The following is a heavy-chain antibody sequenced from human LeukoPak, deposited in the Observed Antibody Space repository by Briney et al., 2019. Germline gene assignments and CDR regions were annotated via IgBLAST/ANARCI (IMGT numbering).Heavy chain of an antibody. D-gene: IGHD3-9*01. CDR1: GFTFSNAW. CDR3: TTGIRYSNWYFDL. J-gene: IGHJ2*01. Sequence: GGSLRLSCAASGFTFSNAWMSWVRQAPGKGLEWVGRIKSKTDGGTTDYAAPVKGRFTISRDDSKNTLYLQMNSLKTEDTAVYYCTTGIRYSNWYFDLWGRGTLVTVSS. V-gene: IGHV3-15*01. CDR2: IKSKTDGGTT.